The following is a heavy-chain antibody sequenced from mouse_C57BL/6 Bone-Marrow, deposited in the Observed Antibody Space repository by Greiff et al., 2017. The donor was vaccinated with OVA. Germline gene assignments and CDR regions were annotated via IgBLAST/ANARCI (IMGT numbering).Heavy chain of an antibody. CDR3: ASITTVVPRYFDV. CDR1: GFSLTSYG. Sequence: VQVVESGPGLVQPSQSLSITCTVSGFSLTSYGVHWVRQSPGKGLEWLGVIWRGGSTDYNAAFMSSLSITKDNYKSQVFFKMNSLQADDTARYYCASITTVVPRYFDVWGTGTTVTVSS. J-gene: IGHJ1*03. CDR2: IWRGGST. V-gene: IGHV2-5*01. D-gene: IGHD1-1*01.